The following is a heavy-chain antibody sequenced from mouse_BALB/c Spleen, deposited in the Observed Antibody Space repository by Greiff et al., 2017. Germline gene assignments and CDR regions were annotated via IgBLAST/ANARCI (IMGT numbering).Heavy chain of an antibody. J-gene: IGHJ4*01. CDR3: ARATTVVVYYYAMDY. CDR1: GFTFSSYG. CDR2: INSNGGST. V-gene: IGHV5-6-3*01. Sequence: EVKLMESGGGLVQPGGSLKLSCAASGFTFSSYGMSWVRQTPDKRLELVATINSNGGSTYYPDSVKGRFTISRDNAKNTLYLQMSSLKSEDTAMYYCARATTVVVYYYAMDYWGQGTSVTVSS. D-gene: IGHD1-1*01.